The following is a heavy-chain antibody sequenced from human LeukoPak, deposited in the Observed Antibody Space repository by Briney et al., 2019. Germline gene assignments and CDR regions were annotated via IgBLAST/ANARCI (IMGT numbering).Heavy chain of an antibody. Sequence: ASVKVSCKASGYTFTGYYMHWVRQAPGQGLEWMGWINPNSGGTNYAQKLQGRVTMTTDTSTSTAYMELRSLRSDDTAVYYCARERGFYDILTGADYWGQGTLVTVSS. J-gene: IGHJ4*02. CDR3: ARERGFYDILTGADY. CDR1: GYTFTGYY. CDR2: INPNSGGT. V-gene: IGHV1-2*02. D-gene: IGHD3-9*01.